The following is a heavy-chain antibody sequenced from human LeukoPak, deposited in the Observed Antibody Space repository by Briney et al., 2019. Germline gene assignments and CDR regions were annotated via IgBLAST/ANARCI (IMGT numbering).Heavy chain of an antibody. V-gene: IGHV6-1*01. CDR1: GDSVSSNSAA. CDR2: TYYRSNWFN. D-gene: IGHD4-17*01. CDR3: AKNYGVSNWFDP. J-gene: IGHJ5*02. Sequence: SQTLSLTCAISGDSVSSNSAAWNWIRQSPSRGLEWLGRTYYRSNWFNDFALSVKSRITINPDTSKNQFSLQLNSVTPEDTAVYYCAKNYGVSNWFDPGGQGTLVTVSS.